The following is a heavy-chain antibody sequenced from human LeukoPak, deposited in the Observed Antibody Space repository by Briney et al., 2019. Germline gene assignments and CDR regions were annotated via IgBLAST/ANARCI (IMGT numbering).Heavy chain of an antibody. V-gene: IGHV3-21*01. J-gene: IGHJ6*03. CDR2: ISSSTTYM. Sequence: PGGSLRLSCTASGFSFSDYNMNWVRQAPGKGLEWVSSISSSTTYMYYADSVKGRFTISRDSAKKSLYLQMSSLRAEDTAVYYCARDDGSGSYANFYYYYYYMDVWGKGTTVTVSS. CDR3: ARDDGSGSYANFYYYYYYMDV. D-gene: IGHD3-10*01. CDR1: GFSFSDYN.